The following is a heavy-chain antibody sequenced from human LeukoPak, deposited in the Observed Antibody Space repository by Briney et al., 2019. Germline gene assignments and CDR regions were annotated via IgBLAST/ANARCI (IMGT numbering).Heavy chain of an antibody. D-gene: IGHD6-25*01. V-gene: IGHV3-74*01. CDR3: TCGSNTCPGDF. CDR2: VQGDESDT. Sequence: PGGSLRLSCAASGFTFSHFWMHWVRHAPGKGLVWVSGVQGDESDTRYADSVKGRFTISRDNAKNTLFLQMDSLRVEDTGAYYCTCGSNTCPGDFWGQGSLVTVSS. CDR1: GFTFSHFW. J-gene: IGHJ4*02.